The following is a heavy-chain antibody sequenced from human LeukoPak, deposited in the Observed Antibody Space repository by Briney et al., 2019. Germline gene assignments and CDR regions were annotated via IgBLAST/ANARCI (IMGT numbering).Heavy chain of an antibody. CDR2: VYHTGGI. V-gene: IGHV4-4*02. CDR3: ARVFRLWGMEGDPWTFDV. D-gene: IGHD2-21*01. J-gene: IGHJ3*01. Sequence: SSETLSLTCTVSGASISSNNWWGWVRQSPEKGLEWIGDVYHTGGIIFTPSLESRLTLSVDKSKNQFSLKLSSMTAADTAVYYCARVFRLWGMEGDPWTFDVWGPGTMVIVSS. CDR1: GASISSNNW.